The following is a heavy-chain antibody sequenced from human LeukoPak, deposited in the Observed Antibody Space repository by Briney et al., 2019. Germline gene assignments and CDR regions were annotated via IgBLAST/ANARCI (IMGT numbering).Heavy chain of an antibody. CDR3: ARGYYDSEGHFDY. CDR1: GFTFSSYA. CDR2: ISYDGSNK. J-gene: IGHJ4*02. V-gene: IGHV3-30-3*01. Sequence: PGGSLRLSCAASGFTFSSYAMHWVRQAPGKGLEWVAVISYDGSNKYYADSVKGRFTISRDNSKNTLYLQMNSLRAEDTAVYYCARGYYDSEGHFDYWGQGTLVTVSS. D-gene: IGHD3-22*01.